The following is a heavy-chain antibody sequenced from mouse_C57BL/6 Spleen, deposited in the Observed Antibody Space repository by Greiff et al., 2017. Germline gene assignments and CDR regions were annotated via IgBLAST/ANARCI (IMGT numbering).Heavy chain of an antibody. J-gene: IGHJ1*03. Sequence: EVQLQQSGPELVKPGASVKISCKASGYTFTDYYMNWVKQSHGKSLEWIGDINSNNGGTSYNQKFKGKATLTVDKSSSTAYMELRSLTSEDSAVYYCARPEGYDKYFDVWGTGTTVTVSS. CDR3: ARPEGYDKYFDV. CDR1: GYTFTDYY. CDR2: INSNNGGT. D-gene: IGHD2-2*01. V-gene: IGHV1-26*01.